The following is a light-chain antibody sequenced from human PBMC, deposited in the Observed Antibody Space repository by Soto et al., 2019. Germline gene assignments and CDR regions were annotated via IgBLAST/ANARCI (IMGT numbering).Light chain of an antibody. J-gene: IGLJ1*01. Sequence: QSALTQPPSASGSPGQSVTISCTGTKSDIGVYDFVSWYQHHPGKAPRLIIYEGVQRPSGVPDRFSGSKSGNTASLTVSGLQAAEEADYFCKSYAGSNPYVFGRGTKLTVL. CDR2: EGV. CDR3: KSYAGSNPYV. CDR1: KSDIGVYDF. V-gene: IGLV2-8*01.